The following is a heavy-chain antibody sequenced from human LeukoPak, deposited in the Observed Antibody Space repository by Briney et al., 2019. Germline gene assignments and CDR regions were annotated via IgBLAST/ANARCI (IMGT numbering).Heavy chain of an antibody. CDR1: GGSISSSSYY. V-gene: IGHV4-39*01. CDR2: IYYSGST. Sequence: SETRSLTCTVSGGSISSSSYYWGWIRQPPGKGLEWIGSIYYSGSTYYNPSLKSRVTISVDTSKNQFSLKLSSVTAADTAVYYCAREETARSWFDPWGQRTLVTVPS. J-gene: IGHJ5*02. CDR3: AREETARSWFDP. D-gene: IGHD6-6*01.